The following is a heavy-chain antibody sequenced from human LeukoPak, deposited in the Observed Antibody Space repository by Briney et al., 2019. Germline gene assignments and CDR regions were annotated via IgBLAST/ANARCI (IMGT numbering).Heavy chain of an antibody. CDR3: ARRRGYSYGRNNYYFDY. V-gene: IGHV3-23*05. CDR2: IYNSGSEV. CDR1: GYSFSTYS. J-gene: IGHJ4*02. D-gene: IGHD5-18*01. Sequence: GGSLRLSCVGYGYSFSTYSMSWVRQGPGKGLEWVSSIYNSGSEVFYADSVKGRFTISRDNSQNSLFLQMNSLRVEDTAVYYCARRRGYSYGRNNYYFDYWGQGTLVTVSS.